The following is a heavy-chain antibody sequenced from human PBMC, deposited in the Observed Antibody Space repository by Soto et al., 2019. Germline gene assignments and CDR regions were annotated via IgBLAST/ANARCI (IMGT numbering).Heavy chain of an antibody. Sequence: RASVKVSCKASGYTFSSSYIHWVRQAPGQGLEWMGLINPRVFSTDYAQTFQGRVTVTRDTSTSTVYMELSSLRSEDTAVYYCARGGYTYGFSAMDVWGRGTTVTVSS. V-gene: IGHV1-46*01. D-gene: IGHD5-18*01. CDR3: ARGGYTYGFSAMDV. CDR2: INPRVFST. J-gene: IGHJ6*02. CDR1: GYTFSSSY.